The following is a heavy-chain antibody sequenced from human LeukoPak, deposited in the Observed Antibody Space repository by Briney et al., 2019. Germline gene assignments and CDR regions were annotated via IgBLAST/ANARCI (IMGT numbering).Heavy chain of an antibody. CDR1: GGSLSGYY. V-gene: IGHV4-34*01. CDR2: INHSGST. D-gene: IGHD2-2*01. Sequence: SETLSLTCDVYGGSLSGYYWSWIRQPPGKGLEWIGEINHSGSTNYNPPLKSRVTIPGDTSKNQFSLKLSSVTAADTAVYYCAREGNPKGLVPAAIDFRLDYWGQGTLVTVSS. CDR3: AREGNPKGLVPAAIDFRLDY. J-gene: IGHJ4*02.